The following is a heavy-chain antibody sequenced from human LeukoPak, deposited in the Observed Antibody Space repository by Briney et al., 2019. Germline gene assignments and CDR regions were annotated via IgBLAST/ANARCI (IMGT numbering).Heavy chain of an antibody. CDR1: GYTFTSYV. Sequence: ASVKVSCKASGYTFTSYVISWVRQAPGQGLEWMGWISGYNGNTNYAQKLQGRVTMTTDTSTSTAYMELRSLRSDDTAVYYCARPNYPGGSGSYGGTNWFHPWGQGTLVTVSS. D-gene: IGHD3-10*01. V-gene: IGHV1-18*01. J-gene: IGHJ5*02. CDR3: ARPNYPGGSGSYGGTNWFHP. CDR2: ISGYNGNT.